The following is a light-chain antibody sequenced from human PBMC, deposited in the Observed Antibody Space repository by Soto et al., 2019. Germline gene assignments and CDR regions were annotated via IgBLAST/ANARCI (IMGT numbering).Light chain of an antibody. J-gene: IGKJ4*01. CDR1: QIVSTN. V-gene: IGKV3-15*01. Sequence: DIVLTHFPATLSVSPGERATLSCRASQIVSTNLAWYRQKPGQAPRLLIYGASTRATDIPARFSGSGSGTEFTLTISSLQSEDFAVYYCQQYNNWPLTFGGGTKVDI. CDR3: QQYNNWPLT. CDR2: GAS.